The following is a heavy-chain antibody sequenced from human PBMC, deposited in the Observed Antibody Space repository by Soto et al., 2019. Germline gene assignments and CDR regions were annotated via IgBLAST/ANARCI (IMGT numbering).Heavy chain of an antibody. D-gene: IGHD1-1*01. Sequence: VQLLESGGGLVQPGGSLRLSCAASGFTFSSYAMSWVRQAPGKGLEWVSAISGSGGSTYYADSVKGRFTISRDNSKNTLYLQMNSLRAEDTAVYYCAKDLTHSTGDSYYYYYGMDVWGQGTTVTVSS. CDR3: AKDLTHSTGDSYYYYYGMDV. CDR1: GFTFSSYA. J-gene: IGHJ6*02. CDR2: ISGSGGST. V-gene: IGHV3-23*01.